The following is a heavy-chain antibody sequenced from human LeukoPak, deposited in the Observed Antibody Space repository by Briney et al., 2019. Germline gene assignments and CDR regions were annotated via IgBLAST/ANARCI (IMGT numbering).Heavy chain of an antibody. CDR2: IRYDGSNK. V-gene: IGHV3-30*02. D-gene: IGHD6-6*01. CDR3: AKSAEAKYSSSINFQH. Sequence: GGSLRLSCAASGFPFSSYGMHWVRQAPGKGLEWVAFIRYDGSNKYYADSVKGRFTISRDNSKNTLYLQMNSLRAEDTAVYYCAKSAEAKYSSSINFQHWGQGTLVTVSS. CDR1: GFPFSSYG. J-gene: IGHJ1*01.